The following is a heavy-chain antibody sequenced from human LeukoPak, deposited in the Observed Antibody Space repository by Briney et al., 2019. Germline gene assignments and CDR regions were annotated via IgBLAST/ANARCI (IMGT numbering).Heavy chain of an antibody. D-gene: IGHD3-22*01. Sequence: SGGSLRLSCAASGFTFSDYYMSWIRQAPGKGLEWVSYIGTSASAICYADSVKGRFTISRDNAKNSLYLQMSSLRPEDTAVYYCARAGAMTRIGAFDILGQGTMVTVSS. V-gene: IGHV3-11*04. CDR1: GFTFSDYY. CDR2: IGTSASAI. CDR3: ARAGAMTRIGAFDI. J-gene: IGHJ3*02.